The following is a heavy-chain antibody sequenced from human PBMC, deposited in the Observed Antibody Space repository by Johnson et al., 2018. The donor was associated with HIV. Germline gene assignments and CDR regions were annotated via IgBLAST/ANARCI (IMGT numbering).Heavy chain of an antibody. Sequence: VQLVESGGGVVQPGGSLRLSCAASGFTVSSNYMSWVRQAPGKGLEWVSVLFSGGSTYYADSVNGRFTISRDNSKNTLFLQMNSLRADDTALYYCARACRDGYTCDAFDIWGQGTMVTVSS. CDR1: GFTVSSNY. D-gene: IGHD5-24*01. V-gene: IGHV3-66*01. J-gene: IGHJ3*02. CDR2: LFSGGST. CDR3: ARACRDGYTCDAFDI.